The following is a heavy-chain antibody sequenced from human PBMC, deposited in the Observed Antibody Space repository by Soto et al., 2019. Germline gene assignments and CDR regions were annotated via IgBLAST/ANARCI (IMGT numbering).Heavy chain of an antibody. D-gene: IGHD3-22*01. CDR2: IYYSGST. Sequence: TLSLTCTVSGGSISSGDYYWSWIRQPPGKGLEWIGYIYYSGSTYYNPSLKSRVTISVDTSKNQFSLKLSSVTAADAAVYYCARGYGGSYYYDSSGYFIXYWGQGTLVTVSS. V-gene: IGHV4-30-4*01. CDR1: GGSISSGDYY. CDR3: ARGYGGSYYYDSSGYFIXY. J-gene: IGHJ4*02.